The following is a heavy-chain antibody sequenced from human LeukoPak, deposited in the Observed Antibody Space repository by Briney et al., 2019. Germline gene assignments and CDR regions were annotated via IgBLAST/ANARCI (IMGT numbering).Heavy chain of an antibody. CDR1: GYTFTTYD. CDR2: MNPNSGNT. CDR3: ARGLSTGSHLGY. Sequence: ASVKVSCKASGYTFTTYDINWVRQATGQGLEWMGWMNPNSGNTGYAQKFQGRVTMTRNTSISTAYMELSSLRSEDTAVYYCARGLSTGSHLGYWGQGTLVTVSS. J-gene: IGHJ4*02. D-gene: IGHD7-27*01. V-gene: IGHV1-8*01.